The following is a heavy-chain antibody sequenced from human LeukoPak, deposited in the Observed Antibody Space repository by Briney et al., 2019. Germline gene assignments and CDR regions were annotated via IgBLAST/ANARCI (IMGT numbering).Heavy chain of an antibody. J-gene: IGHJ4*02. CDR2: IIPIIGLA. CDR1: GGTFSSYG. CDR3: ARDLGWLQFNYFDY. D-gene: IGHD5-24*01. V-gene: IGHV1-69*04. Sequence: ASVKVSCKASGGTFSSYGINWVRQAPGQGLEWMGRIIPIIGLAKYAQKFQGRVTITADKSTSTAYMELSSLRSEDTAVYYCARDLGWLQFNYFDYWGQGTLVTVSS.